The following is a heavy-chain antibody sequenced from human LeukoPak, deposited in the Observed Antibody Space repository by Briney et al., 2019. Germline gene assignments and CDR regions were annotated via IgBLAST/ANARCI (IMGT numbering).Heavy chain of an antibody. Sequence: SETLSLTCTLSGGSISTYYWSWIRQPPGKGLEWIGYIYHSGSTNYNPSLKSRVTISVDTSKNQFSLKLSSVTAADTAVYYCARGKRLLEWFYMDVWGKGTTVTVSS. J-gene: IGHJ6*03. D-gene: IGHD3-3*01. CDR3: ARGKRLLEWFYMDV. CDR1: GGSISTYY. V-gene: IGHV4-59*01. CDR2: IYHSGST.